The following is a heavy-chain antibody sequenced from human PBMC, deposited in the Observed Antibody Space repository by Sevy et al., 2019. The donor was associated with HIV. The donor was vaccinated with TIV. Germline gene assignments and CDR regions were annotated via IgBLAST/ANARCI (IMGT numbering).Heavy chain of an antibody. V-gene: IGHV3-30*02. CDR2: IRYDGSNK. CDR1: GVTFSSYG. Sequence: GGSLRLSCAASGVTFSSYGMHWVRQAPGKGLEWVAVIRYDGSNKYYADSVNGRFTISRDNYKNMMYLQMNSLRADDTAVYYCATVPAAGNNLSYYYYMAVWGKGTTVTVSS. J-gene: IGHJ6*03. D-gene: IGHD2-2*01. CDR3: ATVPAAGNNLSYYYYMAV.